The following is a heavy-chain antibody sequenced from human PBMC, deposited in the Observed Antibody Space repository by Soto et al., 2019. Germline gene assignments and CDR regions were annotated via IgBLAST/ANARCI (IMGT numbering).Heavy chain of an antibody. J-gene: IGHJ4*02. CDR2: ISGSGGST. CDR1: GFTFSSYA. V-gene: IGHV3-23*01. D-gene: IGHD3-10*01. CDR3: AKVDGSGSYYPPYYFDY. Sequence: EVQLLESGGGLVQPGGSLRLSCAASGFTFSSYAMSWVRQAPGKGLECVSAISGSGGSTYYADSVKGRFTISRDNSKNTLYLQMNSLRAEDTAVYYCAKVDGSGSYYPPYYFDYWGQGTLVTVSS.